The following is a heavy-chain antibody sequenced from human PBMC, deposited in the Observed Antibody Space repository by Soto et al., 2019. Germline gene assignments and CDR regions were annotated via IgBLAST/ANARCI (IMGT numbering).Heavy chain of an antibody. CDR1: GFTFRNYA. J-gene: IGHJ6*02. V-gene: IGHV3-30-3*01. Sequence: QVQLVESGGGVVQPGRSLTLSCAASGFTFRNYAMYWVRQAPGKGLEGVATISYDGDNKYYTDSVKGPFTISRDNSTNTLYLQMNSLRPEDTAVYYCARPWGQLSTYYYGLDTWGQGNTVTVSS. CDR3: ARPWGQLSTYYYGLDT. CDR2: ISYDGDNK. D-gene: IGHD3-16*01.